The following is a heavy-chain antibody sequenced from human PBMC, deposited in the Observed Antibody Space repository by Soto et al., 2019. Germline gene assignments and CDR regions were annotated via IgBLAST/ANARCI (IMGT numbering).Heavy chain of an antibody. CDR1: GYTFTSYG. J-gene: IGHJ4*02. CDR3: ARAYSYYGSGSPTLDY. V-gene: IGHV1-18*01. Sequence: QVQLVQSGAEVKKPGASVKVSCKASGYTFTSYGISWVRQAPGQGLEWMGWISAYNGNTNYAQKLQGRVTMTTDTSTSTAYMELRSLRSDYTAVYYCARAYSYYGSGSPTLDYWGQGTLVTVSS. CDR2: ISAYNGNT. D-gene: IGHD3-10*01.